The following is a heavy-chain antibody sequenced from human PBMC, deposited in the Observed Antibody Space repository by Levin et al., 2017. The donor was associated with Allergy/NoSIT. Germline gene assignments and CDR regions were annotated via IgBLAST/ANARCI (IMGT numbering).Heavy chain of an antibody. V-gene: IGHV1-58*01. CDR3: AAESATVTTGFDY. J-gene: IGHJ4*02. D-gene: IGHD4-17*01. Sequence: SVKVSCKASGFTFTSSAVQWVRQARGQRLEWIGWIVVGSGNTNYAQKFQERVTITRDMSTSTAYMELSSLRSEDTAVYYCAAESATVTTGFDYWGQGTLVTVSS. CDR2: IVVGSGNT. CDR1: GFTFTSSA.